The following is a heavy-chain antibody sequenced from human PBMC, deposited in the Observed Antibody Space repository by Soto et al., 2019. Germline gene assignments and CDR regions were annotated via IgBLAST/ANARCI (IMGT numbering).Heavy chain of an antibody. J-gene: IGHJ4*02. V-gene: IGHV1-8*02. Sequence: ASVKVSCQASGYTFTGYYRRWVRQAPGQGLEWMGWINPNNGNTAYAQKFQGRVTMTRDTSKSTAFMELSSLTSEDTAVYYCARGPRNWGVDYWGQGTLVTVSS. CDR2: INPNNGNT. CDR1: GYTFTGYY. CDR3: ARGPRNWGVDY. D-gene: IGHD7-27*01.